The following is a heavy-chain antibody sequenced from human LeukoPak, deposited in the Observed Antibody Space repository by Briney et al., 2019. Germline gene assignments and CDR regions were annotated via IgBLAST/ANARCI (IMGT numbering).Heavy chain of an antibody. CDR3: ARERPIAAAPRGNWFDP. CDR1: GFTFSSYG. CDR2: IRYDGSNK. D-gene: IGHD6-13*01. V-gene: IGHV3-30*02. Sequence: GGSLRLSCAASGFTFSSYGMHWVRQAPGKGLEWVAFIRYDGSNKYYADSVKGRFTISRDNSKNTLYLQMNSLRAEDTAVYYCARERPIAAAPRGNWFDPWGQGTLVTVSS. J-gene: IGHJ5*02.